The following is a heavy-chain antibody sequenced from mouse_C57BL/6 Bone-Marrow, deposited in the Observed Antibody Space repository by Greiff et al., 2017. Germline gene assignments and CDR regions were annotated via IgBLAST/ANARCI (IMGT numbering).Heavy chain of an antibody. Sequence: EVQLQQSGTVLARPGASVKLSCTTSGFTFTSYCMHWVKQRPGQGLEWIGAIYPGDRDTSYNPKFQGKANLTAVTSASTAYMELSSLTNEDAAVYYCTNHYYGSSFFDDWGQGTTLTVSS. D-gene: IGHD1-1*01. CDR2: IYPGDRDT. J-gene: IGHJ2*01. V-gene: IGHV1-5*01. CDR3: TNHYYGSSFFDD. CDR1: GFTFTSYC.